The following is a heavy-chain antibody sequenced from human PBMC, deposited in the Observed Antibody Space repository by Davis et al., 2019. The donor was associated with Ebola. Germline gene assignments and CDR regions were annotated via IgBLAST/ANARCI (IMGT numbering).Heavy chain of an antibody. V-gene: IGHV4-39*01. CDR2: IYYSGIT. D-gene: IGHD3-3*01. CDR3: ARQGWSGYSLRHWLDP. J-gene: IGHJ5*02. CDR1: GGSFSSYY. Sequence: SETLSLTCAVYGGSFSSYYWNWIRQPPRKGLEWIGSIYYSGITYYNPSLKSRVTISVDTSKNQFSLKLRSVTAADTAVYYCARQGWSGYSLRHWLDPWGRGTLVTVSS.